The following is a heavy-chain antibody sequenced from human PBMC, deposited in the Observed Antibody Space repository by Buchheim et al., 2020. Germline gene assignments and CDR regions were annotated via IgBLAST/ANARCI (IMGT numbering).Heavy chain of an antibody. CDR1: GFTFSSYG. CDR2: IWYDGSTI. D-gene: IGHD2-2*02. J-gene: IGHJ4*02. CDR3: AREEDCTSGNCYRGKFDY. Sequence: QEQLVESGGGVVQPGKSLRLSCTASGFTFSSYGMHWVRQAPGKGLEWVAVIWYDGSTIYYADSVKGRFTISRENSKKTLFLQVSSLRAEDTAVYYCAREEDCTSGNCYRGKFDYWGQGTL. V-gene: IGHV3-33*01.